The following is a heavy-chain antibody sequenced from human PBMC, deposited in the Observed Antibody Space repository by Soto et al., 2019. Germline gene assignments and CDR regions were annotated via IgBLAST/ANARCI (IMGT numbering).Heavy chain of an antibody. D-gene: IGHD1-26*01. Sequence: ASVKVSCKASGGTFSSYAISWVRQAPGQGLEWMGGIIPIFGTANYAQKFQGRVTITADESTSTAYMELSSLRSEDTAVYYCARDGGSSGSTDGGLDVWGQGTTVTVYS. CDR2: IIPIFGTA. V-gene: IGHV1-69*13. J-gene: IGHJ6*02. CDR1: GGTFSSYA. CDR3: ARDGGSSGSTDGGLDV.